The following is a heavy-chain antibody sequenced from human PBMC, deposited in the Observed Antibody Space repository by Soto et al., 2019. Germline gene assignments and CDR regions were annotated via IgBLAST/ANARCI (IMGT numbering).Heavy chain of an antibody. Sequence: SETLSLTCAVYAGSFSHYYWNWIRQSPGKGLEWIGKIKHSGSSNYNPSLRSRVSISVDMSKNQFSLRLTSVTAADTAVYYCARGGSSDWKVALDIWGQGTMVTV. CDR2: IKHSGSS. J-gene: IGHJ3*02. V-gene: IGHV4-34*01. CDR3: ARGGSSDWKVALDI. CDR1: AGSFSHYY. D-gene: IGHD6-19*01.